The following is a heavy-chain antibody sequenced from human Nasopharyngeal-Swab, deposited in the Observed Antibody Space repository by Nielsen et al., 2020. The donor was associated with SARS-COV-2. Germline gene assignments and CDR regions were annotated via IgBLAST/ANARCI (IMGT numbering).Heavy chain of an antibody. D-gene: IGHD1-26*01. CDR1: GFTFSSYS. CDR2: ISSSSSYI. CDR3: ARSKHSGSYYYGTDV. Sequence: GGSLRLSCAASGFTFSSYSMNWVRQAPGKGLEWVSSISSSSSYIYYADSVKGRFTISRDNAKNSLYLQMNSLRAEDTAVYYCARSKHSGSYYYGTDVWGQGTTVTVSS. V-gene: IGHV3-21*01. J-gene: IGHJ6*02.